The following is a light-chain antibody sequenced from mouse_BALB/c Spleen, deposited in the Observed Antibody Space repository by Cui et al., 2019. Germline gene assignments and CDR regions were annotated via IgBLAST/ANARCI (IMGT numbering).Light chain of an antibody. Sequence: EIVLTQSPTTMAASPGEKNTITCSASSSISSKYVEWWQQKPGYCHKRWIYRTTKQAYGVPARFSGSGSGTSYSLTMGTMEAEDVATYYCQQGSSIPRTFGSGKKLEIK. CDR1: SSISSKY. CDR3: QQGSSIPRT. J-gene: IGKJ4*01. V-gene: IGKV4-91*01. CDR2: RTT.